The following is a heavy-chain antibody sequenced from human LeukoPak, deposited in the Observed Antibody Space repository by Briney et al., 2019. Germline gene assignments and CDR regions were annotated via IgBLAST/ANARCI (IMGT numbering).Heavy chain of an antibody. CDR1: GLTFSTYW. CDR3: ARRSGSYYPDAFDI. CDR2: VKHDGSEK. V-gene: IGHV3-7*01. Sequence: GGSLRLSCAASGLTFSTYWMSWVRQAPGQGLEWVANVKHDGSEKYYVDSVKGRFTISRDNAKNSLYLQMNSLRAEDTAVYYCARRSGSYYPDAFDIWGQGTMVTVSS. J-gene: IGHJ3*02. D-gene: IGHD1-26*01.